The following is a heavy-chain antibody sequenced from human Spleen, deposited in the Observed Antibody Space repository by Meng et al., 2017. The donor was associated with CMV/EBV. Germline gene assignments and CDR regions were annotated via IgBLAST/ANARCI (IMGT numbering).Heavy chain of an antibody. CDR2: INYSGGT. CDR1: GGSFSGFY. Sequence: SETLSLTCAVYGGSFSGFYWSWIRQPPGKGLEWIGEINYSGGTNYNPFLESRVIITEDTSKNQFSLKLTSVTAADTALYYCARGRDIVVVPAAMGDWFDPWGQGTLVTVSS. CDR3: ARGRDIVVVPAAMGDWFDP. J-gene: IGHJ5*02. V-gene: IGHV4-34*01. D-gene: IGHD2-2*01.